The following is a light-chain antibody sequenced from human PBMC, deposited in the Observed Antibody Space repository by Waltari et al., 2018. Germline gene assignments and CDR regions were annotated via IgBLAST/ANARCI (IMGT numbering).Light chain of an antibody. CDR3: HQHNNWPYT. J-gene: IGKJ2*01. CDR1: QSVSRY. CDR2: DIS. V-gene: IGKV3-11*01. Sequence: SCRASQSVSRYMAWYQQKPGQAPRLLIYDISNRATGIPARFSGSGSGSDFTLTINSLEPEDFAVYYCHQHNNWPYTFGQGTKLEI.